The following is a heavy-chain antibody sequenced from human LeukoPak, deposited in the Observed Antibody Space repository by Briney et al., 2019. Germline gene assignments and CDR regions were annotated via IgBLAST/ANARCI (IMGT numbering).Heavy chain of an antibody. CDR1: GYTFTSYA. V-gene: IGHV1-3*01. J-gene: IGHJ4*02. CDR3: ARGIDDILTGYLY. Sequence: GASVKVSCKASGYTFTSYAMHWVRQAPGQRLEWMGWTNAGNGNTKYSQKFQGRVTITRDTSASTAYMELSSLRSEDTAVYYCARGIDDILTGYLYWGQGTLVTVSS. D-gene: IGHD3-9*01. CDR2: TNAGNGNT.